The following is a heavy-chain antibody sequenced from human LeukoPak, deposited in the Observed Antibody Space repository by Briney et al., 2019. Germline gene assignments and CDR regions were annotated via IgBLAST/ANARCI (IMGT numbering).Heavy chain of an antibody. V-gene: IGHV4-61*01. D-gene: IGHD3-22*01. J-gene: IGHJ5*02. CDR2: IYYSGST. CDR3: ARGHRYYYDSSGYYNWFDP. Sequence: KPSETLSLTCTVSGGSVSSGSYYWSWIRQPPGKGLEWIGYIYYSGSTNYNPSLKSRVTISVDTSKNQFSLKLSSVTAADTAVYYCARGHRYYYDSSGYYNWFDPWGQGTLVTVSS. CDR1: GGSVSSGSYY.